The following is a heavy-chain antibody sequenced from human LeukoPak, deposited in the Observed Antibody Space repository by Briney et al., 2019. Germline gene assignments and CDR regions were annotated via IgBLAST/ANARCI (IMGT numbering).Heavy chain of an antibody. V-gene: IGHV3-23*01. J-gene: IGHJ4*02. CDR3: AKDLAYDSSDYHVIFDC. D-gene: IGHD3-22*01. CDR1: GFTFSTYA. Sequence: GGSLRLSCAASGFTFSTYAMSWVRQAPGKGLEWVSAISGAGDRTYHADSVKGRFTTSRDSSKNTLYLQMNSLRAEDTAIYYCAKDLAYDSSDYHVIFDCWGQGTLVTVSS. CDR2: ISGAGDRT.